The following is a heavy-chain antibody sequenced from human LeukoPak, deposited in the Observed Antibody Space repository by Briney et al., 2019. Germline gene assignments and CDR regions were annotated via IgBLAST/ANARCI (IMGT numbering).Heavy chain of an antibody. CDR3: ARERESNLTGYYPSYFDY. Sequence: SQTLSLACTVSGGSISSGDYYWSWIRQPPGKGLEWIGYIYYSGSTYYNPSLKSRVTISVDTSKNQFSLKLSSVTAADTAVYYCARERESNLTGYYPSYFDYWGQGTLVTVSS. D-gene: IGHD3-9*01. V-gene: IGHV4-30-4*01. CDR2: IYYSGST. J-gene: IGHJ4*02. CDR1: GGSISSGDYY.